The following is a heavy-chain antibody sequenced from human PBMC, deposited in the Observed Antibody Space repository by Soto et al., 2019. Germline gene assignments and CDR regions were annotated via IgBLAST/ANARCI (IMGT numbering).Heavy chain of an antibody. J-gene: IGHJ4*01. CDR1: GYTFTSYG. CDR3: ARDRASYYDFWSGYSITRFDY. CDR2: ISAYNGNT. V-gene: IGHV1-18*01. D-gene: IGHD3-3*01. Sequence: ASGKVSCKASGYTFTSYGISWVRQAPGQGLEWMGWISAYNGNTNYAQKLQGRVTMTTDTSTSTAYMELRSLRSDDTAVYYCARDRASYYDFWSGYSITRFDYWG.